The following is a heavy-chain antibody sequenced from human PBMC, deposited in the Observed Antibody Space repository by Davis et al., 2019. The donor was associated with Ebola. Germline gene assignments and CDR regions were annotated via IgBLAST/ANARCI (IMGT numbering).Heavy chain of an antibody. CDR1: GFTFSRYR. Sequence: PGESLKISCAASGFTFSRYRMHWVRQVPGKGLVWVSRISGYDSSTEYADFVKGRFTVSGDNARKTMYLQMNSLRAEDTAVYYCAVFGSSNWYRGDWFDPWGQGTLVTVSS. D-gene: IGHD6-13*01. CDR3: AVFGSSNWYRGDWFDP. CDR2: ISGYDSST. J-gene: IGHJ5*02. V-gene: IGHV3-74*01.